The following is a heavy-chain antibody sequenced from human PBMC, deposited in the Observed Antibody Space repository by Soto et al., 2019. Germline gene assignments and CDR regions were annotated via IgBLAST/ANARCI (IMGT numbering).Heavy chain of an antibody. CDR2: INHSGST. Sequence: SETLSLTCAVYGGSFSGYYWSWIRQPPGKGLEWIGEINHSGSTNYNPSLKSRVTISVDTSKNQFSLKLSSVTAADTAVYYCARRRTHSGAFDIWGQGTMVTVSS. J-gene: IGHJ3*02. D-gene: IGHD2-15*01. CDR3: ARRRTHSGAFDI. CDR1: GGSFSGYY. V-gene: IGHV4-34*01.